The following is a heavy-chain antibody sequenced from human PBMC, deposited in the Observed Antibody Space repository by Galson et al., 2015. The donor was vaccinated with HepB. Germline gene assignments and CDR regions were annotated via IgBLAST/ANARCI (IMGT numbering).Heavy chain of an antibody. CDR3: ARHTPSWWELLYFDY. CDR1: GGSISSSSYY. V-gene: IGHV4-39*01. CDR2: IYYSGST. Sequence: LSLTCTASGGSISSSSYYWGWIRQPPGKGLEWIGSIYYSGSTYYNPSLKSRVTISVDTSKNQFSLKLSSVTAADTAVYYCARHTPSWWELLYFDYWGQGTLVTVSS. D-gene: IGHD1-26*01. J-gene: IGHJ4*02.